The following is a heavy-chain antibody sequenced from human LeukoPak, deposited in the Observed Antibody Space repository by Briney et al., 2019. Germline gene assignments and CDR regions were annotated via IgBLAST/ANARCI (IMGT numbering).Heavy chain of an antibody. D-gene: IGHD3-10*01. CDR3: ARDRVWFGEDYYYMDV. CDR2: ISYDGSNK. V-gene: IGHV3-30*04. CDR1: GFTFSSYA. Sequence: GGSLRLSCAASGFTFSSYAMHWVRQAPGKGLEWVAVISYDGSNKYYADSVKGRFTISRDNSKNTLYLQMNSLRAEDTAVYYCARDRVWFGEDYYYMDVWGKGTTVTVSS. J-gene: IGHJ6*03.